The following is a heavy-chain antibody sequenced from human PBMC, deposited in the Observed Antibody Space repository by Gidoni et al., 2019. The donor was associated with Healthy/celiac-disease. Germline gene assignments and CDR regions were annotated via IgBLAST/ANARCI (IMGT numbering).Heavy chain of an antibody. CDR3: ARKGQQLGLNPCWFDP. CDR2: ISSSGSTI. V-gene: IGHV3-48*03. J-gene: IGHJ5*02. CDR1: GFTFSSYE. D-gene: IGHD6-13*01. Sequence: EVQLVESGGGLVQPGGSLRLSCAASGFTFSSYEMNWVRQAPGKGLEWVSYISSSGSTIYYADSVKGRFTISRDNAKNSLYLQMNSLRAEDTAVYYCARKGQQLGLNPCWFDPWGQGTLVTVSS.